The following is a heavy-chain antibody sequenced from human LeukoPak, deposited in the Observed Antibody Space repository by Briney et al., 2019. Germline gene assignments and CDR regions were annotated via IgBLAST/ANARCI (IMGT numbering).Heavy chain of an antibody. D-gene: IGHD6-13*01. V-gene: IGHV4-59*01. CDR3: ARDRFGYSSSWYIISY. CDR1: GGSISSYY. CDR2: IYYSGST. Sequence: PSETLSLTCTVSGGSISSYYWSWIRQPPGKGLEWIGYIYYSGSTNYNPSLKSRVTISVDTSKNQFSLKLSSVTAADTAIYYCARDRFGYSSSWYIISYWGQGTLATVSS. J-gene: IGHJ4*02.